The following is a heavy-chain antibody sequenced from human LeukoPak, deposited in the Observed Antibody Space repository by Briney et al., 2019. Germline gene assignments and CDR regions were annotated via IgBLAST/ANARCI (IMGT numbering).Heavy chain of an antibody. Sequence: GGSLTLSCAASGFSVSINYMSWVRQAPGKGLEWVSVIYSGGSTYYADSVKGRFTISRDNSKNTLYLQMNSLRAEDTAVYYCARDDSRALWNAFDIWGQGTMVTVSS. CDR3: ARDDSRALWNAFDI. CDR1: GFSVSINY. J-gene: IGHJ3*02. V-gene: IGHV3-53*01. D-gene: IGHD1-1*01. CDR2: IYSGGST.